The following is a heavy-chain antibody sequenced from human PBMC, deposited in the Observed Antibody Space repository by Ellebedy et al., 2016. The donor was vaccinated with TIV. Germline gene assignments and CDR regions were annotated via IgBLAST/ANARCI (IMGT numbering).Heavy chain of an antibody. CDR3: ARERPAAKINFDY. D-gene: IGHD2-2*01. CDR1: GGSFSGYY. V-gene: IGHV4-34*01. Sequence: SETLSLXXAVYGGSFSGYYWSWIRQSPGKGLEWIGEINHSGSTNYNPSLKSRVTISVDTSKNQFSLKLSSVTAADTAVYYCARERPAAKINFDYWGQGTLVTVSS. J-gene: IGHJ4*02. CDR2: INHSGST.